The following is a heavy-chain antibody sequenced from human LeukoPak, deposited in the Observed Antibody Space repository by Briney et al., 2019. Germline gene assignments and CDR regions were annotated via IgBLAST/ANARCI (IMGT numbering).Heavy chain of an antibody. CDR3: ARGLTFRGGWYGAFDF. V-gene: IGHV4-34*01. D-gene: IGHD6-19*01. CDR2: INHSGST. CDR1: GGSFSGYY. J-gene: IGHJ3*01. Sequence: PSETLSHTCAVYGGSFSGYYWSWIRQPPGKGLEWIGEINHSGSTNYNPSLRSRVTVSVDTSKNQFSLKLSSVTAADTAVYYCARGLTFRGGWYGAFDFWGQGTMVTVSS.